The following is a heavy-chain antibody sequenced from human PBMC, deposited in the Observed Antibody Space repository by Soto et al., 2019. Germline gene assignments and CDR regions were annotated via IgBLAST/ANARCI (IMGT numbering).Heavy chain of an antibody. CDR1: GFSLSTSGVG. J-gene: IGHJ5*02. CDR2: IYWNDEK. CDR3: AHRPTPLTDGGGWFDP. D-gene: IGHD2-21*02. Sequence: QITLKESGPMLVKPTQPLTLTCTISGFSLSTSGVGVGWIRQPPGKALEWLALIYWNDEKRYRPSLRSSLTIPKDNSKNQVVLTMTDMDPVDTATYYCAHRPTPLTDGGGWFDPWGQGTLVTVSS. V-gene: IGHV2-5*01.